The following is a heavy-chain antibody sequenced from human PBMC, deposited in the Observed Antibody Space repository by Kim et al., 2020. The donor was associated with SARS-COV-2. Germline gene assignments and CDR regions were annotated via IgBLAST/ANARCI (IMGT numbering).Heavy chain of an antibody. CDR1: GFTFSSYA. D-gene: IGHD3-10*01. J-gene: IGHJ4*02. V-gene: IGHV3-30*04. CDR2: ISYDGSNK. Sequence: GGSLRLSCAASGFTFSSYAMHWVRQAPGKGLEWVAVISYDGSNKYYADSVKGRFTISRDNSKNTLYLQMNSLRAEDTAVYYCARDRRGRGVLGNWGQGTLVTVSS. CDR3: ARDRRGRGVLGN.